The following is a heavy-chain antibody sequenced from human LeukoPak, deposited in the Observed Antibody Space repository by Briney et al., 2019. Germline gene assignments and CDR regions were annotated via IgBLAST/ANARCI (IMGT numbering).Heavy chain of an antibody. D-gene: IGHD4-23*01. CDR3: ARDYGGPDY. V-gene: IGHV3-48*01. Sequence: SGGSLRLPCAASGFTFSSYSMNWVRQAPGKGREWVSFISSSSKIDYADSVRGRFTISRDNAKNSLYLQMNTLRAEDTAVYYCARDYGGPDYWGQGTLVTVSS. CDR1: GFTFSSYS. CDR2: ISSSSKI. J-gene: IGHJ4*02.